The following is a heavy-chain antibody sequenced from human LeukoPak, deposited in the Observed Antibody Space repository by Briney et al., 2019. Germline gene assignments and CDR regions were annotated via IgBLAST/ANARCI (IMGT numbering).Heavy chain of an antibody. D-gene: IGHD3-10*01. J-gene: IGHJ6*02. CDR1: GGTFSSYA. CDR2: IIPIFGTA. V-gene: IGHV1-69*13. Sequence: ASVKVSCKASGGTFSSYAISWVRQAPGHGLEWMGGIIPIFGTANYAQKFQGRVTITADESTSTAYMELSSLRSEDTAVYYCARTITMERWYYGMDVWGQGTTVTVSS. CDR3: ARTITMERWYYGMDV.